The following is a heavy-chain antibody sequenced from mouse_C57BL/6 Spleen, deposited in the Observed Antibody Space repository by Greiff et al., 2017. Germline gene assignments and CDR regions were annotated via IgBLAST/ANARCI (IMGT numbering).Heavy chain of an antibody. CDR1: GYTFTSYW. Sequence: QVQLQQPGAELVKPGASVKMSCKASGYTFTSYWITWVKQRPGQGLEWIGDIYPGSSSTNYNEKFKSKATLTVDTSSSTAYMQLSSLTSEDSAVYYCARKGYYGNAYFDYWGQGTTRTVSA. J-gene: IGHJ2*01. D-gene: IGHD2-1*01. V-gene: IGHV1-55*01. CDR2: IYPGSSST. CDR3: ARKGYYGNAYFDY.